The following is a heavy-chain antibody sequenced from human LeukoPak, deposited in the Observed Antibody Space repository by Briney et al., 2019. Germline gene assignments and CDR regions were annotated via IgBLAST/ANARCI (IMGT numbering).Heavy chain of an antibody. CDR2: IIPIFGTA. D-gene: IGHD4-17*01. CDR1: GGTFSSYA. Sequence: GASVKVSCKASGGTFSSYAISWVRQAPGQGLEWMGGIIPIFGTANYAQKFQGRVTITADKSTSTAYMELSSLRSEDTAVYYCARDRLDYGDYQFDRWGQGTLVTVSS. V-gene: IGHV1-69*06. CDR3: ARDRLDYGDYQFDR. J-gene: IGHJ4*02.